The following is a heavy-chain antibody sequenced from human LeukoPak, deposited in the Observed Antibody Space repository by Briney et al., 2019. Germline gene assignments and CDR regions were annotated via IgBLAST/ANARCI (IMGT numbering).Heavy chain of an antibody. CDR3: ARPGIAVAGNSGDY. J-gene: IGHJ4*02. CDR2: INHSGST. CDR1: GGSFSGYY. V-gene: IGHV4-34*01. D-gene: IGHD6-19*01. Sequence: PSETLSLTCAVYGGSFSGYYWSWIRQPLGKGLEWIGEINHSGSTNYNPSLKSRVTISVDTSKNQFSLKLSSVTAADTAVYYCARPGIAVAGNSGDYWGQGTLVTVSS.